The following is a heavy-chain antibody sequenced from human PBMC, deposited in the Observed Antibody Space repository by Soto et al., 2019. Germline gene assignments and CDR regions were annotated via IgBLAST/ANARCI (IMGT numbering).Heavy chain of an antibody. J-gene: IGHJ4*02. Sequence: SETLSLTCAVYGGFFSGYYWSWIRQPPGKGLEWIGEINHSGGTNYNLSLKSRVTISVDTSKNQFSLKLSSVTAADTAVYYCARGNNWDRFDYWGQGTLVTVSS. D-gene: IGHD1-20*01. V-gene: IGHV4-34*01. CDR2: INHSGGT. CDR1: GGFFSGYY. CDR3: ARGNNWDRFDY.